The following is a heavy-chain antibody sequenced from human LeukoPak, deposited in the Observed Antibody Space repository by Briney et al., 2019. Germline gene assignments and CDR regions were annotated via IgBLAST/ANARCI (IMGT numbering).Heavy chain of an antibody. CDR3: ARDSGRDGGSVFDY. Sequence: ASVKVSCKASGYTFTSYGISWVRQAPGQGLEWVGWISAYNGNTNYAQKLQGRVTMTTDTSTSTAYMELRSLRSDDTAVYYCARDSGRDGGSVFDYWGQGALVTVSS. CDR2: ISAYNGNT. J-gene: IGHJ4*02. CDR1: GYTFTSYG. D-gene: IGHD5-12*01. V-gene: IGHV1-18*01.